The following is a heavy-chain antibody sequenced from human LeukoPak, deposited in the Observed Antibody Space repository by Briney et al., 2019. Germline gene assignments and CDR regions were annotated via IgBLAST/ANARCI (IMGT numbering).Heavy chain of an antibody. CDR1: GFTFSSYA. CDR2: ISGSGHNT. J-gene: IGHJ4*02. CDR3: AYRHSSGWYYFDS. D-gene: IGHD6-19*01. V-gene: IGHV3-23*01. Sequence: PGGSLRLSCAASGFTFSSYAMSWVRRAPGKGLEWVSSISGSGHNTYYADSVKGRFTISRDTSKNTLYLQMNSLRADDTAVYYCAYRHSSGWYYFDSWGQGTLITVSS.